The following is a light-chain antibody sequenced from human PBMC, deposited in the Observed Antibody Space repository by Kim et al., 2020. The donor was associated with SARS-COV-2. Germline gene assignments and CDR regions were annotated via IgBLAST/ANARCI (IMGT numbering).Light chain of an antibody. V-gene: IGKV3-20*01. Sequence: EIVLTQSPGSLSLSPGERATLSCRASQSVNNNYLAWYQQKPGRAPRLLMFGASTMATGIPDRFSGSGSATDFTLTISRLEPEDFAVYYCLQYGSSPWTFGQGTKVEIK. J-gene: IGKJ1*01. CDR3: LQYGSSPWT. CDR1: QSVNNNY. CDR2: GAS.